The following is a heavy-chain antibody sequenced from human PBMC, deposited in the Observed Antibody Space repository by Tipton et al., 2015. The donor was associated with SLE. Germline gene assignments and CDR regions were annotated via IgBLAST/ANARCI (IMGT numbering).Heavy chain of an antibody. J-gene: IGHJ3*01. CDR1: GGSISSSSYY. D-gene: IGHD3-3*01. Sequence: TLSLTCTVSGGSISSSSYYWGWIRQPPGKGLEWIGSIYYSGSTYYNPSLKSRVTISVDTSKNQFSLKLSSVTAADTAVYYCARQSPLTMFGVMTMSNVGFDVWGQGTVVTVSS. CDR3: ARQSPLTMFGVMTMSNVGFDV. V-gene: IGHV4-39*01. CDR2: IYYSGST.